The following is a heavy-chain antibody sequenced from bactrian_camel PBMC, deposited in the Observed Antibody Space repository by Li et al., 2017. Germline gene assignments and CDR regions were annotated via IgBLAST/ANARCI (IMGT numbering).Heavy chain of an antibody. D-gene: IGHD5*01. CDR1: GFTFSSYV. CDR2: ILSDGSRT. J-gene: IGHJ4*01. Sequence: HVQLVESGGGLVQPGGSLSLSCAASGFTFSSYVMTWVRQAPGKGLEWVSSILSDGSRTWYADSVKGRFTISQDNAKNTVYLQMNSLKSEDTALYYCVGGFWYDYWGQGTQVTVS. CDR3: VGGFWYDY. V-gene: IGHV3S6*01.